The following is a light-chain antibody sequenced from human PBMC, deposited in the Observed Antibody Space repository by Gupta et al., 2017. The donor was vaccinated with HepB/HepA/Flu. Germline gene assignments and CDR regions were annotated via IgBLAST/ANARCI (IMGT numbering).Light chain of an antibody. Sequence: DIVMIQSPDSSAVSLGERAIINCKSSQSVFYSSNNKNYLAWYQQKPGQPPKLLIYWASTRESGVPDRFSGSGSGTDFTLTISSLQAEDVAVYYCQQYYSTPCSFGQGTKLEIK. CDR1: QSVFYSSNNKNY. V-gene: IGKV4-1*01. J-gene: IGKJ2*04. CDR2: WAS. CDR3: QQYYSTPCS.